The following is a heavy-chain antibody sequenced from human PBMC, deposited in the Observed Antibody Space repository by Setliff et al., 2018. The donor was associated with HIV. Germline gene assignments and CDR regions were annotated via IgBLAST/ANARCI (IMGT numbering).Heavy chain of an antibody. Sequence: GGSLRLSCAASGFTFNKYAMSWVRQAPGKGPEWVSAISGSGGSTYSAASVKGRFTISRDNSKNTVYLQMNSLRVEDTAVYYCAKDPHAERITSVSDAFDIWGRGTMVTVSS. V-gene: IGHV3-23*01. CDR3: AKDPHAERITSVSDAFDI. J-gene: IGHJ3*02. D-gene: IGHD3-16*01. CDR2: ISGSGGST. CDR1: GFTFNKYA.